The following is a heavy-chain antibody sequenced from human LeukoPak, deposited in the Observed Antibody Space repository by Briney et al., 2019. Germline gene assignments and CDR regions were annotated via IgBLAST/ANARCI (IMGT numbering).Heavy chain of an antibody. J-gene: IGHJ4*02. D-gene: IGHD4-11*01. Sequence: GASVKVSCKASGYAFTSSGITWVRQAPGQGLEWMGWISAYNGNTNHAQKLHGRVTMTTDTSTSTAYMELRSLRSDDTAVYYCARAYSNYRAFDYWGQGTLVTVSS. CDR3: ARAYSNYRAFDY. V-gene: IGHV1-18*01. CDR2: ISAYNGNT. CDR1: GYAFTSSG.